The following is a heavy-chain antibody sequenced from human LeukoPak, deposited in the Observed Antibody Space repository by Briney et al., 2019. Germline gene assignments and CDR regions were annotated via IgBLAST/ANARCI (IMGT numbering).Heavy chain of an antibody. CDR3: ARDLGQQLPGYMDV. J-gene: IGHJ6*03. CDR1: GFTFSSYS. V-gene: IGHV3-21*01. Sequence: PGGSLRLSCAASGFTFSSYSMNWVRQAPGKGLEWVSSISSSSSYIYYADSVKGRFTISRDNAKNSLYLQMNSLRAEDTAVYYCARDLGQQLPGYMDVWGKGTTVNVSS. CDR2: ISSSSSYI. D-gene: IGHD6-13*01.